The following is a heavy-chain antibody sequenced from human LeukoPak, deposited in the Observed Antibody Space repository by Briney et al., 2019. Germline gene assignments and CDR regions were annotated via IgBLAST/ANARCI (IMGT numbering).Heavy chain of an antibody. V-gene: IGHV3-66*01. CDR1: GFTVSSKY. Sequence: GGSLRLSSAASGFTVSSKYMTWVRQAPGKGLEWVSVLYSGGSTYYADSVKGRFTISRDDSNNTLYLQMNSLRPEDTAVYYCAREAYESFLDCWGQGTLVTVSS. D-gene: IGHD5-12*01. CDR2: LYSGGST. J-gene: IGHJ4*02. CDR3: AREAYESFLDC.